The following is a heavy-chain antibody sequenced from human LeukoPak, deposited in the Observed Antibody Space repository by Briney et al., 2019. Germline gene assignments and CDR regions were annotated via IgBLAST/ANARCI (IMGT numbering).Heavy chain of an antibody. D-gene: IGHD6-19*01. J-gene: IGHJ5*02. CDR2: ISSSGSTI. Sequence: GGSLRLSCAASGFTVSSNYMSWIRQAPGKGLEWVSYISSSGSTIYYADSVKGRFTISRDNAKNSLYLQMNSLRAEDTAVYYCARGQWLFGNWFDPWGQGTLVTVSS. CDR3: ARGQWLFGNWFDP. V-gene: IGHV3-11*04. CDR1: GFTVSSNY.